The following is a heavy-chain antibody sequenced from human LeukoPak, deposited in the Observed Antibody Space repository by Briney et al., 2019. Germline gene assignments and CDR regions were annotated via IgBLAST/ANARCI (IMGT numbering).Heavy chain of an antibody. CDR2: IIPILGIA. Sequence: ASVKVSCKASGGTFSSYAISWVRQAPGQGLEWMGRIIPILGIANYPQKFQGRVTITADKSTSTAYMELSSLRSEDTAVYYCARGRYGSGSYDIWGQGTMVTVSS. D-gene: IGHD3-10*01. CDR3: ARGRYGSGSYDI. V-gene: IGHV1-69*04. CDR1: GGTFSSYA. J-gene: IGHJ3*02.